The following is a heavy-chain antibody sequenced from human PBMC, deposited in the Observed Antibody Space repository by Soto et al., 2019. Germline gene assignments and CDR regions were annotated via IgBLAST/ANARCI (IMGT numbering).Heavy chain of an antibody. CDR2: IYSGGNT. V-gene: IGHV3-53*04. CDR3: XXXXXPLDY. CDR1: GFIVSSNY. Sequence: EVQLVESGGGLVQPGGSLRLSCAASGFIVSSNYVTWVRQAPGRGLEWVSVIYSGGNTYYADSVKGRFTISRHNSENTXXXXXXXXXXXXXXXXXXXXXXXPLDYWGQGTLVIVSS. J-gene: IGHJ4*02.